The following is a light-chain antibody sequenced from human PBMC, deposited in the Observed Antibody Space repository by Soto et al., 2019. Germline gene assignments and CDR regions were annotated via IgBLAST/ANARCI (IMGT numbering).Light chain of an antibody. V-gene: IGKV1-5*01. CDR3: QQYHAFSRT. CDR1: QSLSDW. Sequence: DIQMTQSPSTLSASVGDSVTITCRASQSLSDWLAWYQQRPGKAPTLLIYGASSLVSGVPSRFSASGAGTEFTLTISSLQPDDFASYYCQQYHAFSRTFGQGTKVEVK. J-gene: IGKJ1*01. CDR2: GAS.